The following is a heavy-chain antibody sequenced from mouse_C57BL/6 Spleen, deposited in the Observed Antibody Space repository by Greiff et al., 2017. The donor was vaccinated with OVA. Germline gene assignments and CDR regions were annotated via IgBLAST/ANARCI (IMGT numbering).Heavy chain of an antibody. Sequence: QVQLKESGAELARPGASVKLSCKASGYTFTSYGISWVKQRTGQGLEWIGEIYPRSGNTYYNEKFKGKATLTADKSSSTAYMELRSLTSEDSAVYFCAGTAQAWFAYWGQGTLVTVSA. J-gene: IGHJ3*01. CDR1: GYTFTSYG. CDR3: AGTAQAWFAY. V-gene: IGHV1-81*01. D-gene: IGHD3-2*02. CDR2: IYPRSGNT.